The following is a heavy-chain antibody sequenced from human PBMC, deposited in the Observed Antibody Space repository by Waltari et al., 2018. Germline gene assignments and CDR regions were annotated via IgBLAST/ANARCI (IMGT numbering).Heavy chain of an antibody. V-gene: IGHV3-23*03. CDR1: GLPFTAYG. CDR2: ISSAGRT. J-gene: IGHJ6*03. D-gene: IGHD6-19*01. Sequence: DVQVWEAGGDCVKPGGSLRLRCAAAGLPFTAYGLVWFRQVPGKGLEWVSVISSAGRTNHADSVKGRFTISTDNSKKTVFLEMNSLRPDDTAVYYCAKLGGLYASGWPDSTNYMAVWGKGTTVTVSS. CDR3: AKLGGLYASGWPDSTNYMAV.